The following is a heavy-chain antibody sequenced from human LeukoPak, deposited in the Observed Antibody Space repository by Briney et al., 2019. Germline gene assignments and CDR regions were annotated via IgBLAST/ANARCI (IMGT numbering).Heavy chain of an antibody. CDR3: ARHRRITMVRGVPPYYYMDV. CDR1: GYSFTSYW. CDR2: IYPGDSDT. V-gene: IGHV5-51*01. D-gene: IGHD3-10*01. Sequence: GESLKISCKGSGYSFTSYWIGWVRQMPGKGLEWMGIIYPGDSDTRYSPSFQGQVTISADKSISTAYLQWSSLKASDTAMYYCARHRRITMVRGVPPYYYMDVWGKGTTVTISS. J-gene: IGHJ6*03.